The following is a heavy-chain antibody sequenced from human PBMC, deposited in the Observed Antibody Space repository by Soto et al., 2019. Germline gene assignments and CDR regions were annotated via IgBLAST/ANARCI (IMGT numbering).Heavy chain of an antibody. J-gene: IGHJ5*02. CDR2: IYYSGST. CDR1: GGSISSGDYY. CDR3: ARDRYYDFWSGPEGYNWFDP. D-gene: IGHD3-3*01. V-gene: IGHV4-30-4*01. Sequence: SETLSLTCTVSGGSISSGDYYWIWIRHPPGKGLEWIGYIYYSGSTYYNPSLKSRVTISVDMSKNQFSLKLSSVTAADTAVYYCARDRYYDFWSGPEGYNWFDPWGQGTLVTVSS.